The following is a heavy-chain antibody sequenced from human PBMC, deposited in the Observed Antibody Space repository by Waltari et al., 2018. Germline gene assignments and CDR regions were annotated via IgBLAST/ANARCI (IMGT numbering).Heavy chain of an antibody. Sequence: QVQLHQWGAGPLKPSETLSLTCAVSGGPFTDYSWSWIRQPPGKGLEWIGEISHSGVTHYNPSLRSRVTMSVDTIKKQFSLMLTSVTAADTAVYFCARTWGNSPPLGWFDPWGRGTRVTISS. CDR3: ARTWGNSPPLGWFDP. J-gene: IGHJ5*01. CDR2: ISHSGVT. V-gene: IGHV4-34*01. CDR1: GGPFTDYS. D-gene: IGHD7-27*01.